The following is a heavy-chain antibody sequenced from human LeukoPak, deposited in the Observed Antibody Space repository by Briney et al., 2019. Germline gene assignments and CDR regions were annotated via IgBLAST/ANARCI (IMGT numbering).Heavy chain of an antibody. V-gene: IGHV3-30-3*01. J-gene: IGHJ4*02. CDR2: ISYDGNNK. D-gene: IGHD1-26*01. CDR1: EFTFSSYA. CDR3: ARHDGSGSYFFDY. Sequence: GGSLRLSCAASEFTFSSYALHWVRQAPGKGLEWVATISYDGNNKYYADSVKGRFTISRDNSKNTLYLQMNSLRAEDTAVYYCARHDGSGSYFFDYWGQGTLVTVSS.